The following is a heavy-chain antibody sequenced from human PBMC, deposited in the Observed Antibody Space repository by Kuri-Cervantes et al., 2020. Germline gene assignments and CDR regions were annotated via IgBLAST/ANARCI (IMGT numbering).Heavy chain of an antibody. CDR1: GSTFSSYA. J-gene: IGHJ3*02. V-gene: IGHV1-69*05. CDR2: IIPIFGTA. Sequence: SVKVSCKASGSTFSSYAISWVRQAPGQGLEWMGGIIPIFGTANYAQKFQGRVTITRDTSASTAYMELSSLRSEDTAVYYCARXXQYQLPARXXGAFDIWGQGTMVTVSS. CDR3: ARXXQYQLPARXXGAFDI. D-gene: IGHD2-2*01.